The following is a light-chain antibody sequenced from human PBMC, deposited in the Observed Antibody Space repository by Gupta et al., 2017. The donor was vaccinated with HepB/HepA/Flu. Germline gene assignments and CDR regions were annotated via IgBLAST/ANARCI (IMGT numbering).Light chain of an antibody. CDR1: QRISTF. CDR2: ASS. CDR3: QHSYFIPWT. Sequence: IQMTQSPSSLSASVGDRVTITCRASQRISTFLNWYQQKPGRAPNLLIYASSTVQSGVPSRFSGSGSGTDFTLTISRLQPEDFATYYCQHSYFIPWTFGQGTKVEIK. J-gene: IGKJ1*01. V-gene: IGKV1-39*01.